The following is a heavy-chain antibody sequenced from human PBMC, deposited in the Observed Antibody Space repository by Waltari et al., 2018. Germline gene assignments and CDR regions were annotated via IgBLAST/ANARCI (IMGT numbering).Heavy chain of an antibody. CDR3: ARETNEGLDY. CDR1: GGSISSHY. V-gene: IGHV4-59*11. CDR2: IYYSGST. J-gene: IGHJ4*02. Sequence: QVQLQESGPGLVKPSETLSLTCTVSGGSISSHYWSWIRQPPGKGLEWIGYIYYSGSTNYNPSLKSRVTISVDTSKNQFSLKLSSVTAADTAVYYCARETNEGLDYWGQGTLVTVSS. D-gene: IGHD2-8*01.